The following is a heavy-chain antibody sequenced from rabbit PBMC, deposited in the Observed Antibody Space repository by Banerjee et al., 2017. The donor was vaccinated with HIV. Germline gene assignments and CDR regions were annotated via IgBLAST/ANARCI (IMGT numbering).Heavy chain of an antibody. Sequence: QSLEESGGDLVKPGASLTLTCTASGFSFSSSYYMCWVRQAPGKGLEWIACIYGGWFGNSNYANWAKGRFTISKTSSTTVTLQMTSLTAADTATYFCARENGDDRSYDLWGQGTLVTVS. J-gene: IGHJ4*01. CDR3: ARENGDDRSYDL. V-gene: IGHV1S40*01. CDR2: IYGGWFGNS. D-gene: IGHD2-1*01. CDR1: GFSFSSSYY.